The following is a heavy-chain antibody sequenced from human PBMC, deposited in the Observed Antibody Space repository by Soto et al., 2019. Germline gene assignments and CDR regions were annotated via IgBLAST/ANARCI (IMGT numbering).Heavy chain of an antibody. CDR3: ARDRWGRGWPGAASFDV. J-gene: IGHJ3*01. CDR1: GDSVSSNSAA. D-gene: IGHD6-19*01. V-gene: IGHV6-1*01. Sequence: QVQLQQSGPRLVKPSQTLSLTCAISGDSVSSNSAAWNWIRQSPSRSLEWLGRTYYKSKWYTDYAVSVKSPITIKPDPSTNGFSLQLNSMTPEDAAVYYCARDRWGRGWPGAASFDVWGQGTLVSVSS. CDR2: TYYKSKWYT.